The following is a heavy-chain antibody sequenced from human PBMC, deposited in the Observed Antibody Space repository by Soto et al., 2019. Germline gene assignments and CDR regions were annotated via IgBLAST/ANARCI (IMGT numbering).Heavy chain of an antibody. CDR1: GFTFSSYG. J-gene: IGHJ4*02. CDR2: ISYDGSNK. Sequence: QVQLVESGGGVVQPGRSLRLSCAASGFTFSSYGMHWVRQAPGKGLEWVAVISYDGSNKYYADSVKGRFTISRDNSKNTLYLQMNSLRAEETAVYDCAMSGQWSYWGQGTLVTVSS. V-gene: IGHV3-30*03. CDR3: AMSGQWSY. D-gene: IGHD6-19*01.